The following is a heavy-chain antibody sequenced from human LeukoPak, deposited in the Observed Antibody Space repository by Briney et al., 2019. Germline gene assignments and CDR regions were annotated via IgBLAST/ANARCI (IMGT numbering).Heavy chain of an antibody. Sequence: PGGSLRLSCAASGFTVTNDCMGWVRQAPGKGLEGVSVIYRGGNTYYADSVQGRFAISRDHSNNTLYLQMNSLRADDTAVYYCTLRGSGSHYEGASVYWGRGTLVTVSS. V-gene: IGHV3-66*01. J-gene: IGHJ4*02. D-gene: IGHD3-10*01. CDR2: IYRGGNT. CDR3: TLRGSGSHYEGASVY. CDR1: GFTVTNDC.